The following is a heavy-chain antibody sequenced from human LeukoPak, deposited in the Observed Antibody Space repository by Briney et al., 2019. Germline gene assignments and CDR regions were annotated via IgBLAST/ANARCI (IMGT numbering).Heavy chain of an antibody. CDR2: IIPIFGTA. J-gene: IGHJ4*02. D-gene: IGHD2-2*01. Sequence: SVKVSCKASGGTFSSYAISWVRQAPGLGLEWMGGIIPIFGTANYAQKFQGRVTITADKSTSTAYMELSSLRSEDTAVYYCARDEGYCSSTSCPGHYWGQGTLVTVSS. CDR3: ARDEGYCSSTSCPGHY. CDR1: GGTFSSYA. V-gene: IGHV1-69*06.